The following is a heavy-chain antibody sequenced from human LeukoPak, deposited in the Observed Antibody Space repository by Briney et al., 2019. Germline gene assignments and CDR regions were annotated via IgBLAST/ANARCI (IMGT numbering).Heavy chain of an antibody. CDR3: AKVKYTSSWFPFDY. J-gene: IGHJ4*02. Sequence: GGSLRLSCAASGFTFSAYGMHWVRQAPGKGLEWVAFIRYDGSTKYYTDSVKGRFTISRDNSKNTLYLQMNSLRVEDTAVYYCAKVKYTSSWFPFDYWGQGTLVTVSS. CDR1: GFTFSAYG. D-gene: IGHD6-13*01. V-gene: IGHV3-30*02. CDR2: IRYDGSTK.